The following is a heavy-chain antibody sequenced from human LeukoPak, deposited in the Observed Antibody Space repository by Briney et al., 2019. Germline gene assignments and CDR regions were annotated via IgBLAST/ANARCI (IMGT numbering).Heavy chain of an antibody. CDR3: AKDYYYDSSGWAFDV. D-gene: IGHD3-22*01. V-gene: IGHV3-23*01. J-gene: IGHJ3*01. CDR2: ISGSGGST. CDR1: GFTFSSYA. Sequence: PGGSLRLSCAASGFTFSSYAMSWVRQAPGKGLEWVSAISGSGGSTYYADSVKGRFTISRDNSKNTLYLQVNSLRAEDTAVYYCAKDYYYDSSGWAFDVWGQGTMVTVSS.